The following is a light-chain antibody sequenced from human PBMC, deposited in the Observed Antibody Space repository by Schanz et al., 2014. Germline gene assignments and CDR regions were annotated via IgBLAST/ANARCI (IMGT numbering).Light chain of an antibody. Sequence: QSALTQPPSASGSPGQSVTISCTGTSSDVGGYNFVSWYQQHPGKAPKLMIYDVNNRPSGVSNRFSGSKSGNTASLTISGLQAEDEADYYCSSYTSSSTRVFGTGTKLTVL. CDR3: SSYTSSSTRV. CDR2: DVN. J-gene: IGLJ1*01. CDR1: SSDVGGYNF. V-gene: IGLV2-14*03.